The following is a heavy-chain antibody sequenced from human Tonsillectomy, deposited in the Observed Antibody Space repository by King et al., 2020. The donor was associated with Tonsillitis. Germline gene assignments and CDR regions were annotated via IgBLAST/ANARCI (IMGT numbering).Heavy chain of an antibody. D-gene: IGHD3-16*01. CDR1: GFTFSSYW. Sequence: VQLVESGGGLVQPGGSLRLSCAASGFTFSSYWMTWVRQAPGKGLEWVANINQDGYEKYYVDSVKGRFTISRDNAKNSLYLQMNSLRAEDTAVYYCAGGGGTLYYYYYMDVWGKGTTVTVSS. CDR3: AGGGGTLYYYYYMDV. V-gene: IGHV3-7*03. J-gene: IGHJ6*03. CDR2: INQDGYEK.